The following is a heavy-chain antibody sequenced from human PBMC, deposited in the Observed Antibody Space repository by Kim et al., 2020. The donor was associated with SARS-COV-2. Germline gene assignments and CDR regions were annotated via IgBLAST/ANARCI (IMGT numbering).Heavy chain of an antibody. CDR1: GYTFATYI. CDR3: ARERGGVVLVAYDY. D-gene: IGHD3-3*02. J-gene: IGHJ4*02. Sequence: ASVKVSCKASGYTFATYIVHWVRQAPGHNLEWMGWINVGSGKTKYSQRAQGRVTITRDTSASTAYMELSSLTSEDTAVYYCARERGGVVLVAYDYWGQGTLVTVSS. CDR2: INVGSGKT. V-gene: IGHV1-3*01.